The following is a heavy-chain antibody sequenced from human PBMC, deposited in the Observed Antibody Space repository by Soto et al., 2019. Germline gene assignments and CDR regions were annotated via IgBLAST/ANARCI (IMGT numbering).Heavy chain of an antibody. Sequence: ASVKVSCKASGYTFTSYYMHWVRQAPGQGLEWMGIINPSGGSTSYAQKFQGRVTMTRDTSTSTVYMELSSLRPEDTAVYYCARDPLEIPVRGPSGRPWFDPWGQGTLVTVSS. CDR2: INPSGGST. V-gene: IGHV1-46*01. CDR1: GYTFTSYY. CDR3: ARDPLEIPVRGPSGRPWFDP. J-gene: IGHJ5*02. D-gene: IGHD6-25*01.